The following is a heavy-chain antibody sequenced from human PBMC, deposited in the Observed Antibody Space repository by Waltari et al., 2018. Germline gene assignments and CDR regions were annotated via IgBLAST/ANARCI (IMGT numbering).Heavy chain of an antibody. CDR2: ISYDGSNK. CDR1: GFTFSRYA. D-gene: IGHD1-1*01. Sequence: QAQLEESGGGLVQPGRSLRLSCAASGFTFSRYAMHWVRQAPGKGLEWVAVISYDGSNKNYADAVKGRFTISRDNSKNTLYVQMKSLRAEDTAVYYCARDSSRHPPYYFDYWGQGTLVTVSS. J-gene: IGHJ4*02. V-gene: IGHV3-30-3*01. CDR3: ARDSSRHPPYYFDY.